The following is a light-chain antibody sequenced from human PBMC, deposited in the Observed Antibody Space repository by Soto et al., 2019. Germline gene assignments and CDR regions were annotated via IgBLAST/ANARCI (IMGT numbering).Light chain of an antibody. Sequence: QSALTQPASVSGSPGQSITISCTGTSSDVGGYNYVSWYQQHPGKAPKLMIYEVSNRPSGVSNRFSGSKSGNTASLTISGLQGEDEADYYCSSYKSSITHVVFGGGTKVTVL. CDR2: EVS. J-gene: IGLJ2*01. CDR1: SSDVGGYNY. CDR3: SSYKSSITHVV. V-gene: IGLV2-14*01.